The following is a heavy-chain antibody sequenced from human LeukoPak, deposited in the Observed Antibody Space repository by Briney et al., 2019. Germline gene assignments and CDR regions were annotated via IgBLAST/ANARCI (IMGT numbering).Heavy chain of an antibody. J-gene: IGHJ5*01. D-gene: IGHD1-26*01. Sequence: KPSETLSLTCAVSGDSMTNYYWSWIRQPAGQGLEWIGHIYVSGRTNYNPSFKSRVSMSIDTSKKQFSLNLTSVGAADTAVYFCARDRWELTPAKGWFDSWGQGTLVTVSS. CDR3: ARDRWELTPAKGWFDS. CDR2: IYVSGRT. V-gene: IGHV4-4*07. CDR1: GDSMTNYY.